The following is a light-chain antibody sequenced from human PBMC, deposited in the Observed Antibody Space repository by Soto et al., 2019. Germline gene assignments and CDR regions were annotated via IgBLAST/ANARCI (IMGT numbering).Light chain of an antibody. J-gene: IGKJ1*01. CDR2: KAS. V-gene: IGKV1-5*03. Sequence: DIQMTQSPSTLSASVGERVTITCRASQSISSWLAWYQQKPGKAPKLRIYKASSLERAVPSRFSGSGPGTEFTLTISSLQPDDFATYYCQQYNSYWTFGQGTKVEIK. CDR1: QSISSW. CDR3: QQYNSYWT.